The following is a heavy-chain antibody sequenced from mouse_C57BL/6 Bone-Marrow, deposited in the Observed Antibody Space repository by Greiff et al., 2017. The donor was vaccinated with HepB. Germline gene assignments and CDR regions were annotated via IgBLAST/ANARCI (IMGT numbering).Heavy chain of an antibody. CDR3: ARHGYGQATGYFDV. CDR2: ISSGGSYT. V-gene: IGHV5-6*01. D-gene: IGHD1-1*01. CDR1: GFTFSSYG. J-gene: IGHJ1*03. Sequence: EVKLVESGGDLVKPGGSLKLSCAASGFTFSSYGMSWVRQTPDKRLEWVATISSGGSYTYYPDSVKGRLTISRDNAKNTLYLQMSSLKSEDTAMYYCARHGYGQATGYFDVWGTGTTVTVSS.